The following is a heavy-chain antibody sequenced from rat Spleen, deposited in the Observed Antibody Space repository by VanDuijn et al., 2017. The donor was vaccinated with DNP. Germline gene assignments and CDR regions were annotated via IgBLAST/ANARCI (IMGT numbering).Heavy chain of an antibody. CDR1: GFTFSDYY. V-gene: IGHV5-29*01. Sequence: EVQLVESDGGLVQPGRSLKLSCAASGFTFSDYYMAWVRQAPTKGLEWVATISHDGSSTYYRDSVKGRFTISRDNAKSTLYLQVNSLRSEDTATYYCTSNPHIRTAAPFDYWGQGVMVTVSS. D-gene: IGHD3-8*01. CDR2: ISHDGSST. J-gene: IGHJ2*01. CDR3: TSNPHIRTAAPFDY.